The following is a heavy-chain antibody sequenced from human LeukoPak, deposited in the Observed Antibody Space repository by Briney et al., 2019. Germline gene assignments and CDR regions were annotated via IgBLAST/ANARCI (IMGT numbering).Heavy chain of an antibody. CDR3: AKDLWAAAGTEGYFDL. V-gene: IGHV3-30*18. CDR1: GFTFSNSG. CDR2: ISYDGSNK. D-gene: IGHD6-13*01. J-gene: IGHJ2*01. Sequence: GRSLRLSCAASGFTFSNSGMHWVHQGPGKGLEWVAVISYDGSNKYYADSVKGRFTISRDNSKNTLYLQMNSLRAEDTAVYYCAKDLWAAAGTEGYFDLWGRGTLVTVSS.